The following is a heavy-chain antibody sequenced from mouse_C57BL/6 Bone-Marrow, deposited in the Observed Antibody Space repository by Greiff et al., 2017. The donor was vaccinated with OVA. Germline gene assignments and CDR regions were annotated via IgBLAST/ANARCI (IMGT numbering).Heavy chain of an antibody. CDR2: ISYDGSN. J-gene: IGHJ1*03. V-gene: IGHV3-6*01. Sequence: VQLQQSGPGLVKPSQSLSLTCSVTGYSITSGYYWNWIRQFPGNKLEWMGYISYDGSNNYNPSLKNRISITRDTSKNQFFLKLNSVTTEDTATYYCARMDYYGSSHWYFDVWGTGTTVTVSS. CDR3: ARMDYYGSSHWYFDV. CDR1: GYSITSGYY. D-gene: IGHD1-1*01.